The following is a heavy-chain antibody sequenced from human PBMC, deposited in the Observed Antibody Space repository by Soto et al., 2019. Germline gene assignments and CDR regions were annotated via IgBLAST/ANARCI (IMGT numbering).Heavy chain of an antibody. CDR1: GYTFTSYG. D-gene: IGHD3-22*01. J-gene: IGHJ3*02. Sequence: QVQLVQSGAEVKKPGASVKVSCKASGYTFTSYGISWVRQAPGQGLEWMGWISAYNGNTNYAQKLKGRVTMTTDTSTSTAYMELRSLRSDDTAVYYCARELGAYYYDSSGSGAFDIWGQGTMVTVSS. V-gene: IGHV1-18*01. CDR2: ISAYNGNT. CDR3: ARELGAYYYDSSGSGAFDI.